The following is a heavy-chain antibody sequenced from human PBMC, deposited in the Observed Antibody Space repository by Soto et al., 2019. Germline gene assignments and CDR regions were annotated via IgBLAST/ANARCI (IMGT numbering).Heavy chain of an antibody. Sequence: QVQLQQWGAGLLKPSETRSVTCAVYGGSFNDYYWSWIRQPPGKGLEWIGEINHSGSTNYNPSLKSRVTMSVDTSKNQFSLRLSSVAAADTAVYYCAGGRDTIFGVVSYFYYGMDAWGHGTTVSVSS. CDR2: INHSGST. CDR1: GGSFNDYY. D-gene: IGHD3-3*01. V-gene: IGHV4-34*01. J-gene: IGHJ6*02. CDR3: AGGRDTIFGVVSYFYYGMDA.